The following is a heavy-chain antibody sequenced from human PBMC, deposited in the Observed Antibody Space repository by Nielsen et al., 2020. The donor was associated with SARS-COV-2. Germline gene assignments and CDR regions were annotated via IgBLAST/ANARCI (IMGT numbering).Heavy chain of an antibody. CDR1: GGSISSSNW. CDR2: IYHSGST. J-gene: IGHJ4*02. Sequence: SETLSLTCAVSGGSISSSNWWSWVRQPPGKGLEWIGEIYHSGSTNYNPSLKSRVTISVDTSKNQFSLKLSSVTAADTAVYYCARGSYSSGWYVPDYWGQGTLVTVSS. CDR3: ARGSYSSGWYVPDY. D-gene: IGHD6-19*01. V-gene: IGHV4-4*02.